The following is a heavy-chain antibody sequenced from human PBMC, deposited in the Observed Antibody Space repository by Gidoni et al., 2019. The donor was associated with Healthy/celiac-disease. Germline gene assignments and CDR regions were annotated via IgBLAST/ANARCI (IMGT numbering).Heavy chain of an antibody. V-gene: IGHV3-23*01. J-gene: IGHJ4*02. D-gene: IGHD3-3*01. CDR1: GFTFRSYA. CDR2: ISGSGGST. Sequence: EVQLLESGGGLVQPGGSLRRSCAGSGFTFRSYAMRGVRQATGKGLECVSSISGSGGSTYYADSVKGRFTISRDNSKNTLYLQMNSLRAEDTAVYYCAKDRQPLYDFWSGYYRGSDYWGQGTLVTVSS. CDR3: AKDRQPLYDFWSGYYRGSDY.